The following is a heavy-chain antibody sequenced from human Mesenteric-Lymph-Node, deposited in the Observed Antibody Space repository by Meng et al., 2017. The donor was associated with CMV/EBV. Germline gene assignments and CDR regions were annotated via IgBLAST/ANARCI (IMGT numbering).Heavy chain of an antibody. CDR1: FSSYA. CDR3: AKGPSLLLWFGESPWFDP. V-gene: IGHV3-23*03. D-gene: IGHD3-10*01. Sequence: FSSYAMSWVRQAPGKGLEWVSVIYSGGSSTYYADSVKGRFTISRDNSKNTLYLQMNSLRAEDTAVYYCAKGPSLLLWFGESPWFDPWGQGTLVTVSS. CDR2: IYSGGSST. J-gene: IGHJ5*02.